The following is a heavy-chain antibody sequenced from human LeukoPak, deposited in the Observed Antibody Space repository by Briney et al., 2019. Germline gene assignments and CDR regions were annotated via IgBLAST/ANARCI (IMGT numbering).Heavy chain of an antibody. D-gene: IGHD3-9*01. V-gene: IGHV1-8*01. J-gene: IGHJ6*03. CDR1: GYTFTSYD. CDR3: ARGLTGYYFTYYYYYMDV. Sequence: ASVKVSCKASGYTFTSYDINWVRQATGQGLEWMGWMNPNSGNTGYAQKFQGRVTMTRNTSISTAYMELSSLRSEDTAVYYCARGLTGYYFTYYYYYMDVWGKGTTVTISS. CDR2: MNPNSGNT.